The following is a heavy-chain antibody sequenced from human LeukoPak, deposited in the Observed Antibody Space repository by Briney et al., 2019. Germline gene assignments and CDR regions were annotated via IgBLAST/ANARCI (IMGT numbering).Heavy chain of an antibody. CDR3: ARDMYDSSGYLFDY. V-gene: IGHV3-30-3*01. CDR2: ISSDGSNK. J-gene: IGHJ4*02. D-gene: IGHD3-22*01. CDR1: GFTFSSYA. Sequence: GGSLILSCAASGFTFSSYAMHWVRQAPGKGLEWVAVISSDGSNKYYADSVKGRFTISRDNSKNTLYLQMNSLRAEDTAAYYCARDMYDSSGYLFDYWGQGTLVTVSS.